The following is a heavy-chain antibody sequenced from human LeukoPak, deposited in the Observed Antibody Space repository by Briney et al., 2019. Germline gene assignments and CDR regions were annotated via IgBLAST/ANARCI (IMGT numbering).Heavy chain of an antibody. CDR2: MNPNSGNT. V-gene: IGHV1-8*01. J-gene: IGHJ3*02. D-gene: IGHD6-6*01. Sequence: ASVKVSCKASGYTFSSYDINWVRQATGQGLEWMGWMNPNSGNTGYAQKFQGRVTMTRNTSISTAYMELSSPRSEDMAVYYCARVQLAGDDDAFDIWGQGTMVTVSS. CDR1: GYTFSSYD. CDR3: ARVQLAGDDDAFDI.